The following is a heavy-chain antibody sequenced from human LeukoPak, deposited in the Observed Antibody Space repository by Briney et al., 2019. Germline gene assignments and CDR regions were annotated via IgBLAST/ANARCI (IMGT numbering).Heavy chain of an antibody. V-gene: IGHV4-38-2*01. CDR2: IYYSGST. J-gene: IGHJ5*02. CDR1: GFTFSNYG. CDR3: ARTRGSSAPNWFDP. D-gene: IGHD6-6*01. Sequence: PGGTLRLSCAASGFTFSNYGMSWVRQAPGKGLEWIGSIYYSGSTYYNPSLKSRVTISVDKSKNQFSLKLSSVTAADTAVYYCARTRGSSAPNWFDPWGQGTLVTVSS.